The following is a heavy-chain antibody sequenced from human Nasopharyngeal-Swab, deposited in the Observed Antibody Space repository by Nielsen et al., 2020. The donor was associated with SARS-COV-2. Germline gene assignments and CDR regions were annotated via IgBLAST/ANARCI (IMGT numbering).Heavy chain of an antibody. CDR1: GFTFSTYA. CDR2: IDAGGGNT. CDR3: ADPPFSEY. J-gene: IGHJ4*02. Sequence: GESLKISCAASGFTFSTYAMTWVRQAPGKGLEWVSTIDAGGGNTWYADSVKGRFTISRDNSKSTLYLQRNSLRADDTALYYCADPPFSEYWGQGTLVTVSS. V-gene: IGHV3-23*01.